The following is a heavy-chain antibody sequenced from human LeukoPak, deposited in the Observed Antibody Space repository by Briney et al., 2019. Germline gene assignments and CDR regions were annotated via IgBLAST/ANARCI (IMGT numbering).Heavy chain of an antibody. CDR3: ARDEPYSNYADY. Sequence: SETLSLTCTVSGGSISSSSYYWGWIRQPPEKGLAWIGSIYYSGSTYYNPSLKSRVTISVDTSKNQFSLKLSSVTAADTAVYYCARDEPYSNYADYWGQGTLVTVSS. D-gene: IGHD4-11*01. J-gene: IGHJ4*02. V-gene: IGHV4-39*07. CDR2: IYYSGST. CDR1: GGSISSSSYY.